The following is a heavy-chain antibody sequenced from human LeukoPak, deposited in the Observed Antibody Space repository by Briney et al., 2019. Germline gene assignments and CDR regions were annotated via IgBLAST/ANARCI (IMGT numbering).Heavy chain of an antibody. CDR2: MNPNSGNT. V-gene: IGHV1-8*01. D-gene: IGHD2-15*01. CDR3: ATAYCSGGSCYSGY. Sequence: GASVKVSCKASGYTFTSYDINWVRQATGQGLEWMGWMNPNSGNTGYAQKFQGRVTMTRDTSISTAYMELSSLRSEDTAVYYCATAYCSGGSCYSGYWGQGTLVTVSS. J-gene: IGHJ4*02. CDR1: GYTFTSYD.